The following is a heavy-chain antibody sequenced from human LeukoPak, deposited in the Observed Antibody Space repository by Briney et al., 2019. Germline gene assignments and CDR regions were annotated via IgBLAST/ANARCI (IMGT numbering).Heavy chain of an antibody. V-gene: IGHV3-74*01. CDR1: GFTFSNYW. CDR3: ANGAFRLYYIDV. CDR2: INTDGSST. Sequence: GGSLRLSCAASGFTFSNYWMHWVRQAPGKGLVWVSRINTDGSSTNYADSVKGRFTLSRDNAKNTVYLQMNSLRAEDTAVYYCANGAFRLYYIDVWGKGTTVTVPS. D-gene: IGHD3-16*01. J-gene: IGHJ6*03.